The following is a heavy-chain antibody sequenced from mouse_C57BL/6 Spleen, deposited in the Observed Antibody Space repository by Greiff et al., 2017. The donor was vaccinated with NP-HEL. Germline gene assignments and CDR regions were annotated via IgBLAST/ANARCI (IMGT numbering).Heavy chain of an antibody. Sequence: VQLQQSGAELVKPGASVKLSCKASGYTFTSYWMHWVKQRPGRGLEWIGRIDPNSGGTTYNEKFKSKATLTVAKPSTTAYLQLRSLTSEDSAVYYCERRRLGSSCVMDYWGQGTSVTVSS. CDR2: IDPNSGGT. V-gene: IGHV1-72*01. CDR3: ERRRLGSSCVMDY. J-gene: IGHJ4*01. CDR1: GYTFTSYW. D-gene: IGHD1-1*01.